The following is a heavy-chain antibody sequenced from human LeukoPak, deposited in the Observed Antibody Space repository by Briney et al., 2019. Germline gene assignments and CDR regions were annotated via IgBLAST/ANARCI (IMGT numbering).Heavy chain of an antibody. D-gene: IGHD5-12*01. J-gene: IGHJ4*02. Sequence: GASLRLSCAASGFTFSSYAMSWVRQAPGKGLEWVSAISGSGGSTYYADSVKGRFTISRDNAKNTLYLQMNSLRAEDTAVYYCARDRGYASPFDYWGQGTLVTVSS. CDR2: ISGSGGST. CDR1: GFTFSSYA. V-gene: IGHV3-23*01. CDR3: ARDRGYASPFDY.